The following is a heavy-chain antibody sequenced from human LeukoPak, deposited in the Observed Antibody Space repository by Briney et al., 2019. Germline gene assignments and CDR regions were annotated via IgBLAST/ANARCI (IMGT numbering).Heavy chain of an antibody. Sequence: PGGSLRLSCAASGFTCSDYSMNWVRQAPGKGLEWVSYISSSSYTINYADSVKGRFTISRENGKNSLYLQMNSLRAEDTAVYYCAGGVPKTSYYYYYMDVWGKGTTVTVSS. V-gene: IGHV3-48*01. D-gene: IGHD4-11*01. CDR1: GFTCSDYS. J-gene: IGHJ6*03. CDR2: ISSSSYTI. CDR3: AGGVPKTSYYYYYMDV.